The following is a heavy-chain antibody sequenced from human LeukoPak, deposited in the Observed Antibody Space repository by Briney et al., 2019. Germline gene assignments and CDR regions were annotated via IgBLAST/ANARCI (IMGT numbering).Heavy chain of an antibody. CDR3: AKDFRIGYSAHFDY. V-gene: IGHV3-23*01. D-gene: IGHD2-21*01. Sequence: GGSLRLSCVGSGFTFRSHAMSWVRQAPEKGLEFVSGIYENGGTTYYADSVKGRLSISRDNSKNTLYLQMDSLRGEDTAVYYCAKDFRIGYSAHFDYWGQGALVTVSS. CDR1: GFTFRSHA. CDR2: IYENGGTT. J-gene: IGHJ4*02.